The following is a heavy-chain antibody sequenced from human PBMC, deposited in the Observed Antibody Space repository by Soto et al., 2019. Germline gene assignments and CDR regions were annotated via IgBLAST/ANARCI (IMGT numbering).Heavy chain of an antibody. V-gene: IGHV1-18*01. D-gene: IGHD3-22*01. Sequence: ASVKGSCNASGYTFTSYGISWVRQAPGQGLEWMGWISAYNGNTNYAQKLQGRVTMTTDTSTSTAYMELRSLRSDDTAVYYCARPRTNYYDSSGYYNYWGQGTLVTVYS. CDR3: ARPRTNYYDSSGYYNY. CDR2: ISAYNGNT. CDR1: GYTFTSYG. J-gene: IGHJ4*02.